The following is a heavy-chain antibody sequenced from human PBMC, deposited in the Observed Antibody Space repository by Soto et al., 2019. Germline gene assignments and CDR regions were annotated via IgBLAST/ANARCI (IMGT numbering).Heavy chain of an antibody. Sequence: SVKVSCKASYFSFTSHGISLLRQAPGQGLEWMGWISLYNGNTNYAQQFQGRATMTTDTSTSTAYMELRSLRSDDTAMYFCAIYHLELFRFDYWGQGTLVTVSS. J-gene: IGHJ4*02. CDR2: ISLYNGNT. D-gene: IGHD2-2*01. V-gene: IGHV1-18*04. CDR3: AIYHLELFRFDY. CDR1: YFSFTSHG.